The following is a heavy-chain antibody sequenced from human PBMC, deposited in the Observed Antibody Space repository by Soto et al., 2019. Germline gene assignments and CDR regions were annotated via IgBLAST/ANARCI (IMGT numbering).Heavy chain of an antibody. J-gene: IGHJ3*02. V-gene: IGHV3-7*01. Sequence: PGGSLRLSCAASGFNFGASWMAWVRQAPWKGLEWVANIKQDGSEKYYVDSVKGRFTISRDNAKNSLYLQMNSLRAEDTAVYYCARAGGYYYIWGSYRPDAFDIWGQGTMVTVSS. CDR2: IKQDGSEK. D-gene: IGHD3-16*02. CDR3: ARAGGYYYIWGSYRPDAFDI. CDR1: GFNFGASW.